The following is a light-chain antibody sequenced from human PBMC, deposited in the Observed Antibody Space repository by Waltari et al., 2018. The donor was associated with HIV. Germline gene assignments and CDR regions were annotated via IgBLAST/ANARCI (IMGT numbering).Light chain of an antibody. Sequence: QSVLTQPPSASGTPGQRVTISCSGSRSNIGNTVNWYQQLPGTATKLLLHSNNQRPSVVPAPFYGSKSGSAASLAISGLQSEDDADYPCATWDDSLNGWVFGGGTKLTVL. V-gene: IGLV1-44*01. J-gene: IGLJ3*02. CDR3: ATWDDSLNGWV. CDR1: RSNIGNT. CDR2: SNN.